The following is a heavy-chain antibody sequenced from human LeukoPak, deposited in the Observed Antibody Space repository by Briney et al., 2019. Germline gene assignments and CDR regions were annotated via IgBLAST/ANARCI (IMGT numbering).Heavy chain of an antibody. CDR3: ARPGIAAAESYFDY. CDR1: GFTFSDYY. D-gene: IGHD6-13*01. V-gene: IGHV3-11*03. J-gene: IGHJ4*02. CDR2: INNGSSYT. Sequence: GGSLRLSCAASGFTFSDYYMSWIRQAPGKGLEWVSYINNGSSYTNYADSVKGRFTISRDNAETSLYLQMNSLRAEDTAVYYCARPGIAAAESYFDYWGQGTLVTVSS.